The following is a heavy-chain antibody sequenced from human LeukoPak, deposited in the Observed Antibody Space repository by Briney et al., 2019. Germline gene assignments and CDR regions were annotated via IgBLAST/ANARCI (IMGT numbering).Heavy chain of an antibody. J-gene: IGHJ5*02. CDR1: GGSFSGYY. D-gene: IGHD5-18*01. CDR3: GHLYPAMVASTRSWFDP. Sequence: NPSETLSLTCAVYGGSFSGYYWSWIRQPPGKGLEWIGEINHSGSTNYNPSLKSRVTISVDTSKNQFSLKLSSVTAADTAVYYCGHLYPAMVASTRSWFDPWGQGTLVTVSS. CDR2: INHSGST. V-gene: IGHV4-34*01.